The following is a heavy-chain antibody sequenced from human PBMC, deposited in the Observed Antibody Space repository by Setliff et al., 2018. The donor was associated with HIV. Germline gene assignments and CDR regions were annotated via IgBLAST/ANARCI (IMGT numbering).Heavy chain of an antibody. CDR3: ARDIPPEYPGFDL. D-gene: IGHD6-6*01. J-gene: IGHJ3*01. CDR1: GFTFSSYE. Sequence: LSLSCAASGFTFSSYEMNWVRQAPGKGLEWVSSISSSGRTIKYADSVKGRFTISRDNAKRSLYLQMNSLRVEDTAVYYCARDIPPEYPGFDLWGQGTVVTVSS. CDR2: ISSSGRTI. V-gene: IGHV3-48*03.